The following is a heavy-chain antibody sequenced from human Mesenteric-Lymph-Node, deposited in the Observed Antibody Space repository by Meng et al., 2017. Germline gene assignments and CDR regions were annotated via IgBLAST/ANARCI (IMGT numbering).Heavy chain of an antibody. J-gene: IGHJ4*02. CDR2: IYYSGST. CDR3: ARADKVRFDY. V-gene: IGHV4-31*03. CDR1: GCSISSGGYY. Sequence: RQESGPGMVKPSQPLSLTCTVSGCSISSGGYYWSWIRQHPGKGLEWIGYIYYSGSTYYNPSLKSRVTISVDTSKNQFSLKLSSVTAADTAVYYCARADKVRFDYWGQGTLVTVSS.